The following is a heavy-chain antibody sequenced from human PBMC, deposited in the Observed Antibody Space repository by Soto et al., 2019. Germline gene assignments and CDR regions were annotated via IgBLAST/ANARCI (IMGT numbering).Heavy chain of an antibody. CDR3: ARPPYSGYDYWLGMDV. D-gene: IGHD5-12*01. CDR1: GFTFSDYY. CDR2: ISSSGSTI. Sequence: QVQLVESGGGLVKPGGSLRLSCAASGFTFSDYYMSWIRQAPEKGLEWVSYISSSGSTIYYADSVKGRFTISRDNAKNSLYLQMNSLRAEDTAVYYCARPPYSGYDYWLGMDVWGQGTTVTVSS. V-gene: IGHV3-11*01. J-gene: IGHJ6*02.